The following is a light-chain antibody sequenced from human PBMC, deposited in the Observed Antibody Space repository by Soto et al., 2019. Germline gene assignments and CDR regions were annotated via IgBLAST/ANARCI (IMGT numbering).Light chain of an antibody. CDR3: EHYYSSSPYT. V-gene: IGKV3-20*01. J-gene: IGKJ2*01. CDR1: QTVSNNY. Sequence: EVVLTQSPVTLSLSPGERATLSCRASQTVSNNYLAWYQQKPGQAPRLLIFGTSVRATGIPASSSGSESGTDSTLAISRPETIAFVVYDGEHYYSSSPYTFGHGTKLESK. CDR2: GTS.